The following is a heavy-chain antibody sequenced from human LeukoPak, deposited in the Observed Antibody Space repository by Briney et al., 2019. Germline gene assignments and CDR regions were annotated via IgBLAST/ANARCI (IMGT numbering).Heavy chain of an antibody. V-gene: IGHV3-30*02. D-gene: IGHD3-22*01. Sequence: PGGSLRLSCAASGFTFSSYGMHWVRQAPGKGLEWVAAISYDGKNIHYVDSVKGRFTISRDNSKNTLYLQMNSLRAEDTAVYYCARVITAFDIWGQGTMVTVSS. J-gene: IGHJ3*02. CDR3: ARVITAFDI. CDR2: ISYDGKNI. CDR1: GFTFSSYG.